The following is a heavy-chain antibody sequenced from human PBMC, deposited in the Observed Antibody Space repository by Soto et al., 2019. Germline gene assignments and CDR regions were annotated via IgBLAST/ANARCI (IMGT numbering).Heavy chain of an antibody. CDR2: ISYDGRNE. V-gene: IGHV3-30*18. J-gene: IGHJ4*02. CDR3: AKGVVREPAYFDY. CDR1: GFTFSAFA. D-gene: IGHD3-10*01. Sequence: GGSLRLSCTVSGFTFSAFAMYWVRQAPGKGLEWVALISYDGRNEDHAESVRGRFTISRDNSKNTLYLDMNSLSAEDSAVYFCAKGVVREPAYFDYWGQGTLVTVSS.